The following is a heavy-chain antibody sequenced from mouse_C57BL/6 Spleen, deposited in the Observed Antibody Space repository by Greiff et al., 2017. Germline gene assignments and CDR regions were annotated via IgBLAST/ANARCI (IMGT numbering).Heavy chain of an antibody. CDR1: GYTFTSYW. V-gene: IGHV1-64*01. J-gene: IGHJ4*01. D-gene: IGHD1-1*01. CDR2: IHPNSGST. CDR3: ARDYYGSSYAMDY. Sequence: QVQLQQPGAELVKPGASVKLSCKASGYTFTSYWMHWVKQRPGQGLEWIGMIHPNSGSTNYNEKFKSKATLTVDESSSTAYMQLSSLTSEDSAVYYCARDYYGSSYAMDYWGQGTSVTVSS.